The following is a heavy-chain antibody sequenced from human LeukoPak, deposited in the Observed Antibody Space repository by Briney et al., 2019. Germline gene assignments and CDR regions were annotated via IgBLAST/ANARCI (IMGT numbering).Heavy chain of an antibody. CDR2: IYYSGST. CDR3: ANYGSGSYRFDP. Sequence: SETLSLTCTVSGGSISSGGYYWSRIRQHPGKGLEWIGYIYYSGSTYYNPSLKSRVTISVDTSKNQFSLKLSSVTAADTAVYYCANYGSGSYRFDPWGQGTLVTVSS. J-gene: IGHJ5*02. D-gene: IGHD3-10*01. V-gene: IGHV4-31*03. CDR1: GGSISSGGYY.